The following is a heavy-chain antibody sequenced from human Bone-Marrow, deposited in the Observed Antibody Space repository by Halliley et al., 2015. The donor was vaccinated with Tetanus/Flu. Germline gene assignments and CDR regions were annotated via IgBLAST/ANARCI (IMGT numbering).Heavy chain of an antibody. CDR1: GGPILSTTYT. J-gene: IGHJ5*02. CDR2: IDYRGTS. D-gene: IGHD2-15*01. CDR3: VRLPTGFPNWFDP. V-gene: IGHV4-39*01. Sequence: TLSLTCSVSGGPILSTTYTWGWIRQPPGKGLEWIATIDYRGTSYYNPSLESRVAISMDASKSQFSLRVFSVIAADTAVYYCVRLPTGFPNWFDPWGQGTLVTVSS.